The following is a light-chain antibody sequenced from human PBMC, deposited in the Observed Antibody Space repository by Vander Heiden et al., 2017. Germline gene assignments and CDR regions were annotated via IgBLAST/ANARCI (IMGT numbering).Light chain of an antibody. V-gene: IGLV1-47*01. CDR2: RNN. J-gene: IGLJ3*02. CDR1: SSNIGSNY. Sequence: QSVLTQPPSASGTPGPRVTISCSGSSSNIGSNYVYWYQRLPGTAPKLLIYRNNQRPSGVPDRFSGSKSGTSASLAISGLRSEDEADYYCAAWDDSLRGVFGGGTKLTVL. CDR3: AAWDDSLRGV.